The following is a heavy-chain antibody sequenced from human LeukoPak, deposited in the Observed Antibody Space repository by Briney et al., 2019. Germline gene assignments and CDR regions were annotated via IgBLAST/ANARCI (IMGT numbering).Heavy chain of an antibody. CDR3: AKHPGVVPAANDY. D-gene: IGHD2-2*01. CDR1: GFTFSSYA. J-gene: IGHJ4*02. Sequence: GGSLRLSCAASGFTFSSYAMSWVRQAPGKGLEWVSAISGSGGSAYYADSVKGRFTISRDNSKNTLYLQMNSLRAEDTAVYYCAKHPGVVPAANDYWGQGTLVTVSS. V-gene: IGHV3-23*01. CDR2: ISGSGGSA.